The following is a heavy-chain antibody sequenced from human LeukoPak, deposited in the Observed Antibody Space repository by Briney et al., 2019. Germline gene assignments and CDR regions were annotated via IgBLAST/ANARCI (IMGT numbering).Heavy chain of an antibody. D-gene: IGHD6-6*01. CDR1: GFTFSSYA. V-gene: IGHV3-23*01. CDR3: AKWKYSNSGIDDY. Sequence: GGSLRLSCAASGFTFSSYAMSWVRQVPGKGLEWVAVISGSGDNTYYADSVKGRFTISRDNSKNMLYLQMNSLRAEDTAVYYCAKWKYSNSGIDDYWGQGTLVTVSS. CDR2: ISGSGDNT. J-gene: IGHJ4*02.